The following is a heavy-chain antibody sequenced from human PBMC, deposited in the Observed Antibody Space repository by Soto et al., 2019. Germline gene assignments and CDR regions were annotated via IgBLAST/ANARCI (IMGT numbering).Heavy chain of an antibody. D-gene: IGHD1-1*01. CDR2: IIPILGTA. CDR3: AGSGPSGNYYYGLDD. CDR1: GVTFSSYA. V-gene: IGHV1-69*12. J-gene: IGHJ6*02. Sequence: QVQLVQSGAEVKKPGSSVKVSCKSFGVTFSSYAISWVRQAPGQGLEWMGGIIPILGTANYAQKFQGRVTITADESTSTAYMELRRLRSEDTAVYYCAGSGPSGNYYYGLDDWGPGTPVTVSS.